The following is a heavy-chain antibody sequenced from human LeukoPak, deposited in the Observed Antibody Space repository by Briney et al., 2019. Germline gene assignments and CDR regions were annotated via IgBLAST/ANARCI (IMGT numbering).Heavy chain of an antibody. J-gene: IGHJ6*03. CDR2: IYTSGST. Sequence: PSETLSLTCTVSGGSISSGSYYWGWIRQPAGKGLEWIGRIYTSGSTNYNPSLKSRVTISVDTVKNQFSLKLSSVTAADTAVYYCARDQWHYDILTGYYNPGYYYMDVWGKGTTVTVSS. D-gene: IGHD3-9*01. CDR1: GGSISSGSYY. V-gene: IGHV4-61*02. CDR3: ARDQWHYDILTGYYNPGYYYMDV.